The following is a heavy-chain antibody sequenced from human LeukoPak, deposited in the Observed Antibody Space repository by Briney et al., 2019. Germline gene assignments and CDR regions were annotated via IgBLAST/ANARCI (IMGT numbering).Heavy chain of an antibody. Sequence: GRSLRLSCAASGFTFSSYAMHWVRQAPGKGLEWVAVISYDGSNKYYADSVKGRFTISRDNSKNTLYLQMNSLRAEDTAVYYCARDSLSYDSSGYSAFYYYYGMDVWGQGTTVTVSS. V-gene: IGHV3-30*04. J-gene: IGHJ6*02. D-gene: IGHD3-22*01. CDR3: ARDSLSYDSSGYSAFYYYYGMDV. CDR2: ISYDGSNK. CDR1: GFTFSSYA.